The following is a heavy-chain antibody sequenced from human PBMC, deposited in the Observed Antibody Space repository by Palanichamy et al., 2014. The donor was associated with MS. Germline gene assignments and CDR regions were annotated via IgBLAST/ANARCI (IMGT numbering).Heavy chain of an antibody. CDR2: IYYSGST. CDR1: GGSISSYY. J-gene: IGHJ4*02. CDR3: ARHYKVDPTFGY. D-gene: IGHD3-10*02. Sequence: QVQLQESGPGLVKPSETLSLTCTVSGGSISSYYWSWIRQPPGKGLEWIGYIYYSGSTNYNPSLKSRVTISVDTSKNQFSLKLSSVTAADTAVYYCARHYKVDPTFGYWGQGTLVTVSS. V-gene: IGHV4-59*08.